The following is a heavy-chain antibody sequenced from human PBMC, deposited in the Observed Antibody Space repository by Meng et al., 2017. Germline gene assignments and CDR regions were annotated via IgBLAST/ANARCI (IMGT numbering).Heavy chain of an antibody. CDR2: IWYDGSNK. D-gene: IGHD3-3*01. CDR1: GFTFSSYG. Sequence: GESLKISCAASGFTFSSYGMNWVRQAPGKGLEWVAVIWYDGSNKYYADSVKGRFTISRDNSKNTLYLQMNSLRAEDTAVYYCARERKDGFWSGYYSYYYYYGMDVWGQGTTVTVSS. J-gene: IGHJ6*02. CDR3: ARERKDGFWSGYYSYYYYYGMDV. V-gene: IGHV3-33*01.